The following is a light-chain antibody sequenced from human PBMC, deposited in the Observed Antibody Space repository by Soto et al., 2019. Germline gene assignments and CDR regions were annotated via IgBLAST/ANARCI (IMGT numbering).Light chain of an antibody. J-gene: IGKJ4*01. CDR2: DAS. V-gene: IGKV1-33*01. CDR3: QQYKYFPLT. CDR1: QDITNS. Sequence: DIQMTQSPSSLSASVGDRVTITCQANQDITNSLNWYQQKPGKAPKLLIYDASNLETGVPSRFSGSQSGTHFTFTINSLQPEDIATYYCQQYKYFPLTFGGGTKVEIK.